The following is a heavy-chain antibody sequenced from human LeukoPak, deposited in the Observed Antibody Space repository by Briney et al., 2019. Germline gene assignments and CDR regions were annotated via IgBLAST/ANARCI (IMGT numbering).Heavy chain of an antibody. CDR1: GGTFSSYA. D-gene: IGHD5-18*01. Sequence: GASVTVSCTASGGTFSSYAISWVRQAPGQGLEWMGGIIPILGTANYAQKFQGRVTITADESTSTAYMELSSLRSEDTAVYYCARGLTTYSYGSGYYYGMDVWGQGTTVTVSS. CDR2: IIPILGTA. CDR3: ARGLTTYSYGSGYYYGMDV. J-gene: IGHJ6*02. V-gene: IGHV1-69*13.